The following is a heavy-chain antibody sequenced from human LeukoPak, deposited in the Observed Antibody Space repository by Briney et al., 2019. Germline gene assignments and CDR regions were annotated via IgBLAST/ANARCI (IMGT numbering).Heavy chain of an antibody. Sequence: PGGSLRLSCAASGFTFTNYWMHWVRQAPGKGLVWVSRIDIDGTGTSYADSVKGRFTISRDNAKNSLYLQMNSLRAEDTAVYYYARDPYDFWSGYPDYWGQGTLVTVSS. CDR1: GFTFTNYW. CDR2: IDIDGTGT. V-gene: IGHV3-74*01. CDR3: ARDPYDFWSGYPDY. J-gene: IGHJ4*02. D-gene: IGHD3-3*01.